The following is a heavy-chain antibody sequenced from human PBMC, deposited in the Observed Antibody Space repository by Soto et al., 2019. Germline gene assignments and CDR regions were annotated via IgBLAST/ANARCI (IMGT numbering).Heavy chain of an antibody. Sequence: EVQLLESGGGLVQPGGSLRLSCAASGFTFSSYAMSWVRQAPGKGLEWVSAISGSGGSTYYADSVKGRFTISRDNSKNTLYLQMSILRAEDTAVYYCAKDRGAARPGVTSFDYWGQGTLVTVSS. CDR1: GFTFSSYA. CDR3: AKDRGAARPGVTSFDY. CDR2: ISGSGGST. D-gene: IGHD6-6*01. V-gene: IGHV3-23*01. J-gene: IGHJ4*02.